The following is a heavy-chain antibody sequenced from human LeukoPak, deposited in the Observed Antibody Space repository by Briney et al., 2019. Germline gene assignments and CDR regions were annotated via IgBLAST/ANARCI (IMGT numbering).Heavy chain of an antibody. CDR2: INHSGST. CDR3: ARASGVYASRFDP. V-gene: IGHV4-34*01. J-gene: IGHJ5*02. CDR1: GGSFSGCY. Sequence: SETLSLTCAVYGGSFSGCYWSWIRQPPGKGLEWIGEINHSGSTNYNPSLKSRVTISVDTSKNQFSLKLSSVTAADTAVYYCARASGVYASRFDPWGQGTLVTVSS. D-gene: IGHD6-13*01.